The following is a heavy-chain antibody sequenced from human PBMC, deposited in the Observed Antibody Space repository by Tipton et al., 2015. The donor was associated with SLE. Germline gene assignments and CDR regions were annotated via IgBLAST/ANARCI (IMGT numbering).Heavy chain of an antibody. D-gene: IGHD3-10*01. V-gene: IGHV4-34*01. J-gene: IGHJ6*02. CDR3: ARVRDTMVRGVIISYYFGMDV. CDR1: GGSFSGYY. Sequence: TLSLTCAVYGGSFSGYYWSWIRQPPGKGLEWIGEINHSGSTNYNPSLKSRVTISGDSSKSQFSLNLSSVTAADTAVYYCARVRDTMVRGVIISYYFGMDVWGQGTTVTVSS. CDR2: INHSGST.